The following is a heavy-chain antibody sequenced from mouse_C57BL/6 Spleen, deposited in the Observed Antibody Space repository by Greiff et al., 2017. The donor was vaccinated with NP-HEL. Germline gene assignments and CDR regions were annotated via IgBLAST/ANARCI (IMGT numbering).Heavy chain of an antibody. D-gene: IGHD4-1*01. CDR3: ARELWCAY. CDR1: GYTFTDYN. CDR2: INPNNGGT. J-gene: IGHJ3*01. V-gene: IGHV1-18*01. Sequence: EVQLQQSGPELVKPGASVKIPCKASGYTFTDYNMDWVKQSHGKSLEWIGDINPNNGGTIYNQKFKGKATLTVDKSSSTAYMELRSLTSEDTAVYYCARELWCAYWGQGTLVTVSA.